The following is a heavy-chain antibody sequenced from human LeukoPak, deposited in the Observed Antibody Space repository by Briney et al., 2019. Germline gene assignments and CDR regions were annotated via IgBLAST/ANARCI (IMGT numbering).Heavy chain of an antibody. CDR3: AKVSGSYYFDY. CDR1: GFTFSSYW. V-gene: IGHV3-23*01. CDR2: ISGGGDNT. J-gene: IGHJ4*02. D-gene: IGHD2-15*01. Sequence: PGGSLRLSCVASGFTFSSYWIHWVRQAPGKGLEWVSAISGGGDNTYYTDSVKGRFTISRDNSKSTLSLQMNSLRAEDTAVYYCAKVSGSYYFDYWGQGTLVTVSS.